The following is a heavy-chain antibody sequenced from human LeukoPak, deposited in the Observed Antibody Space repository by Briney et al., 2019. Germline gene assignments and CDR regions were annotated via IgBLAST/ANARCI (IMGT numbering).Heavy chain of an antibody. D-gene: IGHD6-19*01. V-gene: IGHV1-69*13. J-gene: IGHJ4*02. CDR1: GGTFSSYA. CDR3: ARAAASHSSGWLG. Sequence: ASVTVSCKASGGTFSSYAISWVRLAPGQGPEWMGGIIPIFGTANYAQKFQGRVTITADESTSTAYMELSSLRSEDTAVYYCARAAASHSSGWLGWGRGTLVTVSS. CDR2: IIPIFGTA.